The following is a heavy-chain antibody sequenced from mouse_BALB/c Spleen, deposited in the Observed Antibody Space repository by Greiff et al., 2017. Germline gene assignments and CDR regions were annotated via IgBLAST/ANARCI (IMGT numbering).Heavy chain of an antibody. V-gene: IGHV1-5*01. Sequence: VQLQQSGTVLARPGASVKMSCKASGYSFTSYWMHWVKQRPGQGLEWIGAIYPGNSDTSYNQKFKGKAKLTAVTSASTAYMELSSLTNEDSAVYYCTVSTMITTGYAMDYWGQGTSVTVSS. CDR2: IYPGNSDT. CDR3: TVSTMITTGYAMDY. D-gene: IGHD2-4*01. J-gene: IGHJ4*01. CDR1: GYSFTSYW.